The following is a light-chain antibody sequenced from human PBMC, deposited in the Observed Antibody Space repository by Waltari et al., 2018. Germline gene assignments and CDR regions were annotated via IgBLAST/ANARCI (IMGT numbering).Light chain of an antibody. V-gene: IGKV1-9*01. CDR3: QQLVSYPLT. J-gene: IGKJ4*01. CDR1: QGISSY. CDR2: AAS. Sequence: IQLTQSPSSLSASVGDRVTITCRPSQGISSYLAWYQQKPGKAPKLLIYAASTLQYGVPSRFSGSGYGTDVTLTINSLQPEDFATYYCQQLVSYPLTFGGGTRVEI.